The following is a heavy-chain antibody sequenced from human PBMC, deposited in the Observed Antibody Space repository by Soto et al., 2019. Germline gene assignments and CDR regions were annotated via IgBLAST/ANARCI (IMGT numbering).Heavy chain of an antibody. D-gene: IGHD2-2*01. V-gene: IGHV3-21*01. J-gene: IGHJ4*02. CDR2: ISNRVSYI. CDR1: GFTFSTYA. Sequence: GGSLRLSCAASGFTFSTYAMNWVRQAPGKGLEWVSSISNRVSYIYYADSVKGRFTISRDNAKNSLYLQMNSLRAEDTAVYYCARVYLGCSSTTCLYYFDFWGPGTLVTVSS. CDR3: ARVYLGCSSTTCLYYFDF.